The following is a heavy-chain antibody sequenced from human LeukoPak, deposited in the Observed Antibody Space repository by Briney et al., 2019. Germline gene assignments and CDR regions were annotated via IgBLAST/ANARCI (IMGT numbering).Heavy chain of an antibody. V-gene: IGHV4-4*07. CDR2: IYTSGST. CDR3: WRDMSPNAFDI. Sequence: PSETLSLTCTVSGGSISSYYWSWIRQPAGKGLEWIGRIYTSGSTNYNPSLKSRVTMSVDTSKNQFSLKLSSVTAADPAGYYWWRDMSPNAFDIWGQGTIVTVSS. D-gene: IGHD3-10*02. CDR1: GGSISSYY. J-gene: IGHJ3*02.